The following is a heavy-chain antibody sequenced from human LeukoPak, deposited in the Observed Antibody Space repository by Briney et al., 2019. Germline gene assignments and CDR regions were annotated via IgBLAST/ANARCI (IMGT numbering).Heavy chain of an antibody. D-gene: IGHD1-1*01. CDR3: ARLKTGTTFYYYGMDV. CDR2: IYPDDSDT. CDR1: GYSFTSYW. Sequence: GEALKISCKGSGYSFTSYWIGWVRQMPGKGLEWMGIIYPDDSDTRYSPSFQGQVTISADKSISTAYLKWSSLKASDTAMYYCARLKTGTTFYYYGMDVWGKGTTVTVSS. V-gene: IGHV5-51*01. J-gene: IGHJ6*04.